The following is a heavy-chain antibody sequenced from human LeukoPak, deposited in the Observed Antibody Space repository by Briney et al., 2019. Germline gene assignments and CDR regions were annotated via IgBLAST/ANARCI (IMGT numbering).Heavy chain of an antibody. J-gene: IGHJ4*02. CDR3: ASYYDSRGYAY. D-gene: IGHD3-22*01. CDR1: GGSISSYY. Sequence: SETLSLTCTVSGGSISSYYWSWIRQPPGKGLEWIGYIYYSGSTNYNPSLKSRVTISVDTSKNQFSLKLSSVTAADTAVYYCASYYDSRGYAYWGQGTLVTVSS. V-gene: IGHV4-59*01. CDR2: IYYSGST.